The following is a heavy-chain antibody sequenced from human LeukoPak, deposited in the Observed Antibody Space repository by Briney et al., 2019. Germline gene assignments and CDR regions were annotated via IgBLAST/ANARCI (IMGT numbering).Heavy chain of an antibody. CDR1: GFTFSSYA. V-gene: IGHV3-64D*06. J-gene: IGHJ6*02. D-gene: IGHD6-19*01. CDR3: VSRYSSGRRNYYYYGMDV. CDR2: ISSYGGTT. Sequence: GGSLRLSCSASGFTFSSYAMYWVRQAPGKGLQSVAGISSYGGTTSYAVSVRGRFTISRDNSKNTLYLLMSSLRTDDTAVYYCVSRYSSGRRNYYYYGMDVWGQGTTVIVSS.